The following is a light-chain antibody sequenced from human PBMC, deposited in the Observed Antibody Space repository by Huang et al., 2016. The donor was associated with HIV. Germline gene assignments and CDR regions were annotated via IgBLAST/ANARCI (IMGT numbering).Light chain of an antibody. CDR3: QQRSDWPRIT. J-gene: IGKJ5*01. CDR2: DAS. V-gene: IGKV3-11*01. CDR1: QSVRSD. Sequence: EIELTQSPGTLSLSPGERATLACRASQSVRSDLAWYRQKPGQAPRLVIYDASKRSTGTPARFSGSEYGTDFILTISSLEPEEFAIYYCQQRSDWPRITFGQGTRLEIK.